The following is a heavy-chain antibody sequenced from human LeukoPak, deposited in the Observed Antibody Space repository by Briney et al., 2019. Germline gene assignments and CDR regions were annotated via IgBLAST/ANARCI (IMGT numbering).Heavy chain of an antibody. V-gene: IGHV1-46*01. D-gene: IGHD7-27*01. CDR3: ARDLTGDWAYYYGMDV. CDR1: GYTFSSYA. Sequence: ASVKVSCKASGYTFSSYAMNWVRQAPGQGIDWMGIINPSGGSTSYAQKFQGRVTMTRDTSTSTVYMELSSLRSEDTAVYYCARDLTGDWAYYYGMDVWGQGTTVTVSS. CDR2: INPSGGST. J-gene: IGHJ6*02.